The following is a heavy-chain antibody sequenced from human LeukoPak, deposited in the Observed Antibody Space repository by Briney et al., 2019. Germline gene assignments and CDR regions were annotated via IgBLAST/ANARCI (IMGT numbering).Heavy chain of an antibody. CDR3: ARGTMATITDY. D-gene: IGHD5-24*01. CDR2: INPSGGST. J-gene: IGHJ4*02. CDR1: GGTFSSYA. Sequence: GASVKVSCKASGGTFSSYAISWVRQAPGQGLEWMGIINPSGGSTSYVQKFQGRVTMTRDTSTGTVYMELSSLRSEDTAVYYCARGTMATITDYWGQGTLVTVSS. V-gene: IGHV1-46*01.